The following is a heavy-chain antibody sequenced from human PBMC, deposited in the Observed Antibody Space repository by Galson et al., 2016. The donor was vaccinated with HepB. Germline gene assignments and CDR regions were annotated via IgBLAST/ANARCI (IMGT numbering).Heavy chain of an antibody. CDR2: IFSTGPT. CDR3: ARDFRGRESYNGFDI. J-gene: IGHJ3*02. CDR1: GFSVSRTY. V-gene: IGHV3-53*01. D-gene: IGHD3-16*01. Sequence: SLRLSCAASGFSVSRTYMSWVRQAPGKGLEWVSVIFSTGPTRYADSVKGRFTISRDNSNNTLHLQMNSLRPEDTAVYYWARDFRGRESYNGFDIWGQGTMVTVSS.